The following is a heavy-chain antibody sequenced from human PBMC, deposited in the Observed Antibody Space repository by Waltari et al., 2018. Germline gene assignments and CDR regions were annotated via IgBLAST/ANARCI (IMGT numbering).Heavy chain of an antibody. CDR2: INSGGFGS. Sequence: EVQLLESGGGLVQPGGSLRLSCVASGLSFSSKWMHWVPQAPGKGLKWGSRINSGGFGSSDADSGGARFTYARDNAENTLYLQMNSVRDEDAAVYYCATSTPRDADDNHNYHYYYGLDVWGQGTTVSVSS. CDR3: ATSTPRDADDNHNYHYYYGLDV. D-gene: IGHD1-1*01. V-gene: IGHV3-74*01. J-gene: IGHJ6*02. CDR1: GLSFSSKW.